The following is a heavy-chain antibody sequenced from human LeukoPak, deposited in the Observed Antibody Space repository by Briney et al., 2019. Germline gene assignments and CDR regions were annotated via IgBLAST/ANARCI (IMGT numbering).Heavy chain of an antibody. CDR3: ARDPGYYDFWSGPPYYFDY. V-gene: IGHV1-18*01. Sequence: ASVKVSCKASGYTFTSYGISWVRQAPGQGLEWMGWISAYNGNTNYAQKLQGRVTMTTDTSTSTAYMGLRSLRSDDTAVYYCARDPGYYDFWSGPPYYFDYWGQGTLVTVSS. D-gene: IGHD3-3*01. CDR2: ISAYNGNT. J-gene: IGHJ4*02. CDR1: GYTFTSYG.